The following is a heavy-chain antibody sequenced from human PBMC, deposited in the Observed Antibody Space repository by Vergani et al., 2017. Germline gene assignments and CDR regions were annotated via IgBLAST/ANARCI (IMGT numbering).Heavy chain of an antibody. J-gene: IGHJ4*02. V-gene: IGHV3-30*02. Sequence: QVQLVESGGGLVKPGGSLRLSCAASGFTFSDYYMSWIRQAPGKGLEWVASIRSDESRRYYGDSIEGPFTISRDNSKNTLYLQMKSLRPEDTAVYYCAKEGGGCCSGGTCYPEYWGQGTLVIVSS. CDR2: IRSDESRR. D-gene: IGHD2-15*01. CDR1: GFTFSDYY. CDR3: AKEGGGCCSGGTCYPEY.